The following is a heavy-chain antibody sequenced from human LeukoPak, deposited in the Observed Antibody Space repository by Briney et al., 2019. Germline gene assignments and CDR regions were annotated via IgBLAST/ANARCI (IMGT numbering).Heavy chain of an antibody. CDR1: GFTFSSYE. J-gene: IGHJ4*02. Sequence: GGSLRLPCAASGFTFSSYEMNWVRQAPGKGLEWVSYISSSGSTIYYADSVKGRFTISRDNAKNSLYLQMNSLRAEDTAVYYCARFNGYYDSFDYWGQGTLVTVSS. V-gene: IGHV3-48*03. CDR2: ISSSGSTI. CDR3: ARFNGYYDSFDY. D-gene: IGHD3-22*01.